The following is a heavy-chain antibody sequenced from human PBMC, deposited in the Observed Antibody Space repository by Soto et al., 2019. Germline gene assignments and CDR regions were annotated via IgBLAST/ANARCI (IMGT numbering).Heavy chain of an antibody. CDR2: IWYDGSNK. CDR3: ARDLSGDSYIDY. CDR1: GFTFSGNG. V-gene: IGHV3-33*01. Sequence: GGSLRLSCEASGFTFSGNGMHWVRQAPGKGLEWVAVIWYDGSNKHYADSVRGRFTISRDASKNTLYLQMNSLRAEDTAVYYCARDLSGDSYIDYWGQGTLVTVSS. D-gene: IGHD2-21*02. J-gene: IGHJ4*02.